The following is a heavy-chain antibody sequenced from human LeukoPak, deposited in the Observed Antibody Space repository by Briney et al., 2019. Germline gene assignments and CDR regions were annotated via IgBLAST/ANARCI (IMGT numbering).Heavy chain of an antibody. J-gene: IGHJ4*02. CDR1: GFTLSSYS. V-gene: IGHV3-21*01. CDR2: ISSSSSYI. D-gene: IGHD3-10*01. Sequence: GGSPRLSCAASGFTLSSYSMNWVRQAPGKGLEWVSSISSSSSYIYYADSVKGRFTISRDNAKNSLYLQMNSLRAEDTAVYYCARDNYYGSGSPTYFDYWGQGTLVTVSS. CDR3: ARDNYYGSGSPTYFDY.